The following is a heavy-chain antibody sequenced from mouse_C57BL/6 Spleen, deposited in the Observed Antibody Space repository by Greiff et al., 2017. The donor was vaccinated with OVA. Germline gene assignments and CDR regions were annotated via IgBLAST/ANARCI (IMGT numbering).Heavy chain of an antibody. V-gene: IGHV5-17*01. CDR2: ISRGSSTI. Sequence: EVMLVESGGGLVKPGGSLKLSCAATGFTFSDYGMHWVRQAPEKGLEWVAYISRGSSTIYYADTVKGRFTITRDTAKNTLFLQMTSLRSEDTAMYYCARRLLRSYGYFDVWGTGTTVTVSS. D-gene: IGHD1-1*01. J-gene: IGHJ1*03. CDR1: GFTFSDYG. CDR3: ARRLLRSYGYFDV.